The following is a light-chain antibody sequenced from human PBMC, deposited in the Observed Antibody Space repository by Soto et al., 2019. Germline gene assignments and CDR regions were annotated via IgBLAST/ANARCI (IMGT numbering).Light chain of an antibody. CDR1: SGHSSYA. V-gene: IGLV4-69*01. CDR2: LNSDGSH. Sequence: QSVLTQSPSASASQGASVKLTCTLSSGHSSYAIAWHQQQPEKGPRYLMKLNSDGSHSKGDGIPDRFSGSSSGAERYLTISSLQSEDEADYYCQTWGTGVVFGGGTQLTVL. CDR3: QTWGTGVV. J-gene: IGLJ2*01.